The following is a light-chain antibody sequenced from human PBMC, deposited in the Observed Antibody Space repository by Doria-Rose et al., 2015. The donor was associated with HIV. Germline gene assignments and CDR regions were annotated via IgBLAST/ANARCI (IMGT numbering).Light chain of an antibody. J-gene: IGKJ1*01. V-gene: IGKV3-20*01. Sequence: GTLSLSPGERATLSCRASQSVSIKYLAWYQQKSGQAPRLLIYGASSRATGIPDRFSGSGSGTDFTLTISRLEPEDFAVYYCQQYGSPWTFGQGTKVEIK. CDR1: QSVSIKY. CDR3: QQYGSPWT. CDR2: GAS.